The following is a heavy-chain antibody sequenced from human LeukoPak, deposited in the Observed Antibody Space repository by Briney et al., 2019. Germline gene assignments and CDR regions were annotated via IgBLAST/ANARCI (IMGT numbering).Heavy chain of an antibody. CDR2: VYYTGST. J-gene: IGHJ4*02. V-gene: IGHV4-59*08. CDR3: ARHYAYSSSSYFDY. CDR1: GGSVSSYG. D-gene: IGHD6-6*01. Sequence: SETLSLTRSVSGGSVSSYGWSWIRQPPGKGLEWIGYVYYTGSTNYNPSLKSRVTMFEDKSKNQFSLRLYSVTVADTAVYYCARHYAYSSSSYFDYWGQGSLVTVSS.